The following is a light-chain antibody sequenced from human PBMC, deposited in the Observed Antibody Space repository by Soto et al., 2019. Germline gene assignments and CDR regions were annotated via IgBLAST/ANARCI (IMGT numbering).Light chain of an antibody. CDR3: QQYYSNPPLFT. Sequence: DIVMTQSPDSLHLSLGERATINCKSTQSLLYAANNRNYLAWYRQKPGQPPQLLIYWASTRNSGVPDRFNGSGSGTDFTLTISSLQSEDAAIFYCQQYYSNPPLFTFGPGTKVDIK. CDR1: QSLLYAANNRNY. V-gene: IGKV4-1*01. CDR2: WAS. J-gene: IGKJ3*01.